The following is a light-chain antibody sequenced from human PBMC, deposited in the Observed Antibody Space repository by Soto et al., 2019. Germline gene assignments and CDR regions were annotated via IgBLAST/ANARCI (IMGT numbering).Light chain of an antibody. CDR3: QQFSSYPLT. J-gene: IGKJ4*01. CDR1: QTVRNNY. CDR2: DAS. V-gene: IGKV3-20*01. Sequence: EIGLTQSPATVSLSAGERATLSWRASQTVRNNYLAWYQQKHGQAPRLLIYDASSRATGIPDRFSGGGYGTDFNLTISRLETEELAVYYGQQFSSYPLTFGGGTKVDIK.